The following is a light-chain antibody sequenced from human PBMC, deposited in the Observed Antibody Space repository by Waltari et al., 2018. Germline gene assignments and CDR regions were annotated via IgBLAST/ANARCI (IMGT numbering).Light chain of an antibody. CDR3: HQYYSTPYT. J-gene: IGKJ2*01. Sequence: DIVMTQSPDSLTVSLGERATINCKSSKSVLYSSNNKNYLACYQQKPGQPPKLLIYWASTRESWVPDRFSGSGSGTDFTLTISSLQAEDVSVYYCHQYYSTPYTFGQGTKLEIK. CDR2: WAS. CDR1: KSVLYSSNNKNY. V-gene: IGKV4-1*01.